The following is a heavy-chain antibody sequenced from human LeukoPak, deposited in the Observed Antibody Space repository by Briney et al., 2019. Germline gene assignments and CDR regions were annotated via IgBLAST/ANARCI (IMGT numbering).Heavy chain of an antibody. CDR1: GYTFTTYY. D-gene: IGHD5-18*01. V-gene: IGHV1-46*01. CDR3: ARGRVRTAMYYYYGMDV. J-gene: IGHJ6*02. CDR2: INPSGGST. Sequence: ASVKVSCKASGYTFTTYYMHWVRQAPGQGLEWMGIINPSGGSTTYAQKFQGRVTMTRDTSTSTVYMELSSLRSEDTAVYYCARGRVRTAMYYYYGMDVWGQGTTVTVSS.